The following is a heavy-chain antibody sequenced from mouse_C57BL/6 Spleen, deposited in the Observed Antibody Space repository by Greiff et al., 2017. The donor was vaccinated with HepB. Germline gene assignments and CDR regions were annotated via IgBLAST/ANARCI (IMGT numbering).Heavy chain of an antibody. V-gene: IGHV5-6*01. D-gene: IGHD3-2*02. CDR1: GFTFSSYG. CDR3: ARHASSGSSWFAY. Sequence: EVKVVESGGDLVKPGGSLKLSCAASGFTFSSYGMSWVRQTPDKRLEWVATISSGGSYTYYPDSVKGRFTISRDNAKNTLYLQMSSLKSEDTAMYYCARHASSGSSWFAYWGQGTLVTVSA. CDR2: ISSGGSYT. J-gene: IGHJ3*01.